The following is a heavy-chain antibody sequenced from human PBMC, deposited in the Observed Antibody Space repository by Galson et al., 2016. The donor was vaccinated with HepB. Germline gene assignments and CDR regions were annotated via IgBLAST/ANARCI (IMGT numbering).Heavy chain of an antibody. V-gene: IGHV3-30*18. CDR2: ISYDGSYK. CDR1: GFTFSRYG. CDR3: AQDYIMMTVTWGPDY. Sequence: SLRLSCAASGFTFSRYGIHWVRQAQGKGLEWVADISYDGSYKFYADSVRGRFTISRANSEDTVYLQMNSLRAEDTAVYYCAQDYIMMTVTWGPDYWGQGTLVSVSS. J-gene: IGHJ4*02. D-gene: IGHD4-17*01.